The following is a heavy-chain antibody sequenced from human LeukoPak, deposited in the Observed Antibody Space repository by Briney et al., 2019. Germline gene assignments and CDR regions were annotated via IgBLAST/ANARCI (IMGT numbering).Heavy chain of an antibody. V-gene: IGHV3-23*01. D-gene: IGHD4/OR15-4a*01. J-gene: IGHJ4*02. Sequence: PGGSLRLSCAASGFTFNNFAMSWVRQAPGKGLEWVSLISGSESNSYYADSVKGRFTISRDNSKNTLYLDMNTLSAEDTAMYYCAKRQFNSGETVDPGSLDDWGQGTLVTVSS. CDR3: AKRQFNSGETVDPGSLDD. CDR2: ISGSESNS. CDR1: GFTFNNFA.